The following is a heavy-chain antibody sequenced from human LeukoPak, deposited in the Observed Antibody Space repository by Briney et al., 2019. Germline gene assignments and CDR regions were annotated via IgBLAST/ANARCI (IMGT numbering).Heavy chain of an antibody. CDR2: IQYDGSNE. CDR1: GFTFSNYG. CDR3: AKVGQAMGDAFDI. V-gene: IGHV3-30*02. J-gene: IGHJ3*02. D-gene: IGHD5-18*01. Sequence: GGSLRLSCAVSGFTFSNYGMHWVRQAPGKGLEWVAYIQYDGSNEQYADSVKGRFSISRDSSKNILYLQMNSLRAEDTAVYYCAKVGQAMGDAFDIWGQGTMVTVSS.